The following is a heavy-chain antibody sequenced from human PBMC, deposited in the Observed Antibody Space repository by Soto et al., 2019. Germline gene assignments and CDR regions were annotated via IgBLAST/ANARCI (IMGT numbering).Heavy chain of an antibody. V-gene: IGHV3-30-3*01. Sequence: QVQLVESGGGVVQPGRSLRLSCAASGFTFSSYAMHWVRQAPGKGLEWVAVISYDGSNKYYADSVKGRFTISRDNSKNTLYLQMNSLRAEDTAVYYCARDRYCSSASCQLGGDAWSQGTTVTVSS. CDR2: ISYDGSNK. CDR3: ARDRYCSSASCQLGGDA. CDR1: GFTFSSYA. D-gene: IGHD2-2*01. J-gene: IGHJ6*02.